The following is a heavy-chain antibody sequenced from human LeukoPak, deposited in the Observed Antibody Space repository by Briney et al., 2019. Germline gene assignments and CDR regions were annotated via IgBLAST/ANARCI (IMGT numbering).Heavy chain of an antibody. CDR2: ISSSSSYI. Sequence: GGSLRLSXAASGFTFSSYSMNWVRQAPGKGLEWVSSISSSSSYIYYADSVKGRFTISRDNAKNSLYLQMNSLRAEDTAVYYCARDILGATGVGAFDMWGQGTMVTVSS. CDR3: ARDILGATGVGAFDM. D-gene: IGHD1-26*01. V-gene: IGHV3-21*01. J-gene: IGHJ3*02. CDR1: GFTFSSYS.